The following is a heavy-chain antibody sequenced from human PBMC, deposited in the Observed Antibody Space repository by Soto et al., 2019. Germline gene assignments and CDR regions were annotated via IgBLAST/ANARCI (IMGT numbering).Heavy chain of an antibody. J-gene: IGHJ4*02. CDR3: PRGPSSAAHRYFFDF. CDR1: GYTFTRYY. CDR2: INPGGGRT. V-gene: IGHV1-46*01. Sequence: QVQLVQSGAEVTKPGASVKLSCKASGYTFTRYYIHWVRQAPGQGLEWVAIINPGGGRTTNAPMFQTSFSLTRLPSTDTVDMQLSSLTSADLALYYCPRGPSSAAHRYFFDFCAQVPLPAVSS. D-gene: IGHD2-15*01.